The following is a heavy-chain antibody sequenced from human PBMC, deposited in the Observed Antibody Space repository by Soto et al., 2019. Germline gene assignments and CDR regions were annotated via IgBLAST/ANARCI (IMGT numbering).Heavy chain of an antibody. CDR3: ATWHLQEHAYDI. V-gene: IGHV3-53*01. Sequence: DVQLVASGGGLIQPGESLRLSCEAFGFTVSDKKYVAWVRQAPGKGLEWVSALYDLDGTFYADSVKGRFTTSSDSSRTTVYLQMNSLRPDDTAVYSCATWHLQEHAYDIWGQGTMVTVSS. CDR2: LYDLDGT. CDR1: GFTVSDKKY. D-gene: IGHD1-1*01. J-gene: IGHJ3*02.